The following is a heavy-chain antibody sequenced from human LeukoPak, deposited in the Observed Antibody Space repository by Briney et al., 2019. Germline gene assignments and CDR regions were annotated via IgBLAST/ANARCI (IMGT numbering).Heavy chain of an antibody. Sequence: PGGSLRLSCAASGFTFSGYGMHWVRQAPGKGLGWEAVIWYDGSNKYYADSVKGRFTISRDNSKNTLYLQLNSLRAEDTAMYYCARDVNYDILTGYYKPSYFFDYWGQGTLVTVSS. CDR1: GFTFSGYG. J-gene: IGHJ4*02. CDR2: IWYDGSNK. CDR3: ARDVNYDILTGYYKPSYFFDY. D-gene: IGHD3-9*01. V-gene: IGHV3-33*01.